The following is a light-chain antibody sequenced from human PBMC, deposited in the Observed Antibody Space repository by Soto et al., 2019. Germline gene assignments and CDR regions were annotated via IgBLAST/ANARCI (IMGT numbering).Light chain of an antibody. CDR1: RSVASKY. Sequence: VLTQSPGTLSLSPGERATLSCRASRSVASKYFAWYQQKPGRAPRLLIYGASTRATGIPDRFSGSVSGTDFTLTVSRLESEDFAVYFCQHELTLGPGNKV. CDR3: QHELT. J-gene: IGKJ3*01. CDR2: GAS. V-gene: IGKV3-20*01.